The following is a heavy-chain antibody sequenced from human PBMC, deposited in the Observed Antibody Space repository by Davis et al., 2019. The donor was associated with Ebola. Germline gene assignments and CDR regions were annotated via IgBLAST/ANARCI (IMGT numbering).Heavy chain of an antibody. D-gene: IGHD2-2*01. J-gene: IGHJ6*02. V-gene: IGHV3-11*06. CDR3: AREGGGCSSTSCYRGYYYYGMDV. Sequence: PGGSLRLSCAASGFTFSDYYMSWIRQAPGKGLEWVSYISSSSSYTNYADSVKGRFTISRDNAKNSLYLQMNSLRAEDTAVYYCAREGGGCSSTSCYRGYYYYGMDVWGQGTTVTVSS. CDR1: GFTFSDYY. CDR2: ISSSSSYT.